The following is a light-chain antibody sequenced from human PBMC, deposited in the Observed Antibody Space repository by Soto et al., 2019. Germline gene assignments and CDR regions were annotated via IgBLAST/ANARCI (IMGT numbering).Light chain of an antibody. V-gene: IGKV1-27*01. CDR2: AAS. J-gene: IGKJ4*01. Sequence: DIQMIQSPSSLSASVGDRVIITCRASQGISNNLAWYQQKPGKVPKLLIYAASTLQSGVPSRFSGSGSGTDFTLTISSLQPEDVATYYCQKYNSAPLTFGGGTMVEIK. CDR1: QGISNN. CDR3: QKYNSAPLT.